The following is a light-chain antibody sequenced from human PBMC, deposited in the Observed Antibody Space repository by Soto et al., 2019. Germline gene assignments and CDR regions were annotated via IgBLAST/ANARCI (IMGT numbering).Light chain of an antibody. V-gene: IGKV3-11*01. Sequence: EIVLTQSPATLSLSPGERATLSCRASQSVSSYLAWYQQKPGQAPRLLIYDASNRATGIPARFSGSGSGTDFTLTISSLEPEDFAVYDCQQRSKWPPTTFGQGTRLEIK. CDR2: DAS. CDR3: QQRSKWPPTT. CDR1: QSVSSY. J-gene: IGKJ5*01.